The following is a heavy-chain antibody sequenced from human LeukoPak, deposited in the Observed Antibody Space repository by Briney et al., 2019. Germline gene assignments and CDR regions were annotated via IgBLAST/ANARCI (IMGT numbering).Heavy chain of an antibody. J-gene: IGHJ4*02. CDR2: IYTSGST. Sequence: PSETLSLTCAVYGESFSGYYWSWIRQPAGKGLEWIGRIYTSGSTNYNPSLKSRVTISVDTSKNQFSLKLSSVTAADTAVYYCARYEDSSGWYRGKGFDYWGQGTLVTVSS. D-gene: IGHD6-19*01. CDR1: GESFSGYY. CDR3: ARYEDSSGWYRGKGFDY. V-gene: IGHV4-59*10.